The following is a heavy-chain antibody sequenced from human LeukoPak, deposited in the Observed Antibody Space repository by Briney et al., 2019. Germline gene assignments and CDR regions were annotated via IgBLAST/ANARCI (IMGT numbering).Heavy chain of an antibody. V-gene: IGHV4-59*01. CDR2: IYYSGST. CDR3: ARVSGVVNYDY. CDR1: GGSISSYY. Sequence: SETLSLTCTVSGGSISSYYWSWTRQPPGKGLEWIGYIYYSGSTNYNPSLKSRVTISVDTSKNQFSLKLSSVTAADTAVYYCARVSGVVNYDYWGQGTLVTVSS. J-gene: IGHJ4*02. D-gene: IGHD3-3*01.